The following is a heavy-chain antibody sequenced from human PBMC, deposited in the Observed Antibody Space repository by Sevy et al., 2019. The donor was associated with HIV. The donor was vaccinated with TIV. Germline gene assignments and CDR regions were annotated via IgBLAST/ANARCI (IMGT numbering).Heavy chain of an antibody. J-gene: IGHJ3*02. V-gene: IGHV3-53*01. CDR1: GFTVSSNY. CDR3: ARDIAVAGNDAFDI. CDR2: IYSGGST. D-gene: IGHD6-19*01. Sequence: GGSLRLSCAASGFTVSSNYMSWVRQAPGKGLEWVSVIYSGGSTYYADSVKGRFTISRDNSKNTLYIQMNSLRAEDTAVYYCARDIAVAGNDAFDIWGQGTMVTVSS.